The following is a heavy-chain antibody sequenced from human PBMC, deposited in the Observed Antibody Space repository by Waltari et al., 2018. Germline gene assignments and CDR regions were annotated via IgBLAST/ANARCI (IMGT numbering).Heavy chain of an antibody. D-gene: IGHD6-13*01. CDR1: GYTFTGYY. CDR3: AREPAAGDFDI. J-gene: IGHJ3*02. V-gene: IGHV1-2*06. CDR2: INPNSGGT. Sequence: QVQLVQSGAEVKKPGASVKVSCKASGYTFTGYYMHWGRQAPGQGLEWIGRINPNSGGTNYAQKFQGRFTMTRDTSISTAYLELSRLRADDTAVYYCAREPAAGDFDIWGQGTMVTVSS.